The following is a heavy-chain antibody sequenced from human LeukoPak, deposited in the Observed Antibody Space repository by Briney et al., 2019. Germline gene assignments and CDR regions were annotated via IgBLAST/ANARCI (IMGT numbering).Heavy chain of an antibody. CDR1: GFIFSSYG. V-gene: IGHV3-30*02. CDR3: AKRYCSSASCRSGMDV. CDR2: IRSDGSKT. J-gene: IGHJ6*02. Sequence: GGSLRLSCAASGFIFSSYGMHWVRQAPGKGLEWVALIRSDGSKTYYADSVEGRFTISRDNSKNTLYLQMYSLGAGGTAVYYCAKRYCSSASCRSGMDVWGQGTTVTVSS. D-gene: IGHD2-2*01.